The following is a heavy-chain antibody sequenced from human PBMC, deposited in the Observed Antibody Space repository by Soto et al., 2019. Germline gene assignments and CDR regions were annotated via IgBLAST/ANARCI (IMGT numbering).Heavy chain of an antibody. D-gene: IGHD6-13*01. CDR3: ARARATIAAAAIFDC. Sequence: PSEKWPLTYTVSGGTIRTSNLRSWARQPPGKGLDWIGEVYRTGSTNYNPSLESRLTISVDKSKNQFSLKLTSVTAADTAVYYCARARATIAAAAIFDCWGQGTLVS. J-gene: IGHJ4*02. V-gene: IGHV4-4*02. CDR2: VYRTGST. CDR1: GGTIRTSNL.